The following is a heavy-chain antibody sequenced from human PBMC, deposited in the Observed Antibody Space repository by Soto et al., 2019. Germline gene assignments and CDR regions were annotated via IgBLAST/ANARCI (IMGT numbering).Heavy chain of an antibody. Sequence: QVQLVQSGAEVKKPGASVKVSCKAFGYTFTSYDINWVRQAPGQGLEWMGWMYPNSGNTGYAQKFQGRVTMTRNTSISTAYMELSSLRSEDTAVYYGAREVPGRGAFDIWGQGTMVTVSS. CDR2: MYPNSGNT. D-gene: IGHD1-1*01. J-gene: IGHJ3*02. V-gene: IGHV1-8*01. CDR1: GYTFTSYD. CDR3: AREVPGRGAFDI.